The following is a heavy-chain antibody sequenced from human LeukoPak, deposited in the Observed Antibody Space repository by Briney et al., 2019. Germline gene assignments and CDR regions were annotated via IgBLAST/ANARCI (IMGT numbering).Heavy chain of an antibody. CDR1: GYTFSTCG. J-gene: IGHJ6*02. CDR2: ISTYNGNT. V-gene: IGHV1-18*01. D-gene: IGHD4-23*01. Sequence: ASVKVSCKASGYTFSTCGINWVRQAPGQGLEWMGWISTYNGNTDYAQKFRGRVTMTTDTSTSTAYMELRSLTSDDTAVYYCAKVRVVTPADGMDVWGQGTTVTVSS. CDR3: AKVRVVTPADGMDV.